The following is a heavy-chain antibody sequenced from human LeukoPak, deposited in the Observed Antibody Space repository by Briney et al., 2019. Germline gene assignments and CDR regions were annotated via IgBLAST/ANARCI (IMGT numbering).Heavy chain of an antibody. J-gene: IGHJ4*02. D-gene: IGHD3-22*01. CDR3: ARSEYYDSSGYPID. CDR2: ISYDGSNK. V-gene: IGHV3-30-3*01. CDR1: GFTFSSYA. Sequence: PGGSLRLSCAASGFTFSSYAMHWVRQAPGKGLEWGAVISYDGSNKYYADSVKGRFTISRDNSKNTLYLQMNSLRAEDTAVYYCARSEYYDSSGYPIDWGQGTLVTVSS.